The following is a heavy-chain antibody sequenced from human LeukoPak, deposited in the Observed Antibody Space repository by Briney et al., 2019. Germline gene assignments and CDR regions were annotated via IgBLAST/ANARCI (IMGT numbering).Heavy chain of an antibody. V-gene: IGHV3-48*04. CDR3: ARDGKLAAAGPLPFDY. Sequence: GGSLRLSCAASGFTFSSYSMNWVRQAPGKGLEWVSYISSSSSTIYYADSVKGRFTISRDNAKNSLYLQMNSLRAEDTAVYYCARDGKLAAAGPLPFDYWGQGTLVTVSS. D-gene: IGHD6-13*01. CDR1: GFTFSSYS. CDR2: ISSSSSTI. J-gene: IGHJ4*02.